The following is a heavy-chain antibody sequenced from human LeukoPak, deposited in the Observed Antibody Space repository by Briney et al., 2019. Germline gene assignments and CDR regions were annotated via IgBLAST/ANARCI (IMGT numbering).Heavy chain of an antibody. CDR1: GFTFSSYG. CDR3: ARDDGDNAYDY. J-gene: IGHJ4*02. CDR2: ISYDGSNK. V-gene: IGHV3-30*03. Sequence: GGSLRLSCAASGFTFSSYGMHWVRQAPGKGLEWVAVISYDGSNKYYADSVKGRFTISRDNSKNTLYLQMNSLRAEDTAVYYCARDDGDNAYDYWGQGTLVTVSS. D-gene: IGHD4-17*01.